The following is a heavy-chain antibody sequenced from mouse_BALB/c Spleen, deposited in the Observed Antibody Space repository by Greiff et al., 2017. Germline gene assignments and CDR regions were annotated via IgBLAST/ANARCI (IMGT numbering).Heavy chain of an antibody. CDR2: ISYDGSN. V-gene: IGHV3-6*02. Sequence: VQLQQSGPGLVKPSQSLSLTCSVTGYSITSGYYWNWIRQFPGNKLEWMGYISYDGSNNYNPSLKNRISITRDTSKNQFFLKLNSVTTEDTATYYCARDYRYGYYAMDYWGQGTSVTVSS. CDR1: GYSITSGYY. CDR3: ARDYRYGYYAMDY. D-gene: IGHD2-14*01. J-gene: IGHJ4*01.